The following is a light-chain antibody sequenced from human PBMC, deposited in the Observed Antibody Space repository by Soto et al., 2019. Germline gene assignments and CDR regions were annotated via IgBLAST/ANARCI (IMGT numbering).Light chain of an antibody. V-gene: IGKV3-20*01. CDR3: QHYGNSLWT. CDR2: AAS. CDR1: QSASSSY. Sequence: EIVLTQSPGTLSLPPGERATLSCRASQSASSSYLAWYQQKPGQAPRLLIYAASSRATGIPDRFSGSGSGTDFTLTISRLEPEDVAVYYCQHYGNSLWTFGQGTKVDIK. J-gene: IGKJ1*01.